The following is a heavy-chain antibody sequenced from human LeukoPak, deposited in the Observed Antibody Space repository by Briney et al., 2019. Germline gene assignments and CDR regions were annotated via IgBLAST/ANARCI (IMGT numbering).Heavy chain of an antibody. J-gene: IGHJ4*02. Sequence: SDTLSLTCGVSGGSITSTNYWTWVRQPPGKGLEWIGEVNLQGSTNYNPSLMGRVAISVDMSKNHISLQLTSVTAADTAVYYCAREGGPYRPLDYSGQGTLVTVSS. V-gene: IGHV4-4*02. CDR3: AREGGPYRPLDY. CDR1: GGSITSTNY. CDR2: VNLQGST.